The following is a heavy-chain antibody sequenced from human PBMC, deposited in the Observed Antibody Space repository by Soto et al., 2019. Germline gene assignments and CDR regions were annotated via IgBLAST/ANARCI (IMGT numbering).Heavy chain of an antibody. V-gene: IGHV3-66*01. Sequence: EVQLVESGGGLVQPGGSLRLSCAASGFTVSTKYMSWVRQAPGKGLEWVSVIYSGGSTFYADSVRGRFNTPRDNSKNTVNLQMNSLRAEDTAVYYCARDPWAADYWGQGTLVTVSS. CDR3: ARDPWAADY. D-gene: IGHD3-16*01. CDR1: GFTVSTKY. J-gene: IGHJ4*02. CDR2: IYSGGST.